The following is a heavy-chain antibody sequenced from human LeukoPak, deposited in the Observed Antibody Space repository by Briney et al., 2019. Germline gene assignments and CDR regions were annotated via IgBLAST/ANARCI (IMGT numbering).Heavy chain of an antibody. CDR1: GGSISSYY. D-gene: IGHD1-14*01. CDR2: IYYSGST. CDR3: ARFSPEAGFDP. V-gene: IGHV4-59*01. J-gene: IGHJ5*02. Sequence: SETLSLTCTVSGGSISSYYWSWIRQPPGKGLEWIGYIYYSGSTNYNPSLKSRVTISVDTSKNQFSLKLSSVTAADTAVYYCARFSPEAGFDPWGQGTLVTVSS.